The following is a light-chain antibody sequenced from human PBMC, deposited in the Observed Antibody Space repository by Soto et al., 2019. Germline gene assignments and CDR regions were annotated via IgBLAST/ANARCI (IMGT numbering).Light chain of an antibody. V-gene: IGKV3-11*01. CDR2: DAS. Sequence: EIVLTQSPGTLSLSPGERATLSCRASQSVDSTSLAWYQQKPGQAPRLLIYDASNRATGIPARFSGSGSGTDFTLTISSLEPEDFAVYYCQQRSNWPLTFGGGTKVDIK. J-gene: IGKJ4*01. CDR1: QSVDSTS. CDR3: QQRSNWPLT.